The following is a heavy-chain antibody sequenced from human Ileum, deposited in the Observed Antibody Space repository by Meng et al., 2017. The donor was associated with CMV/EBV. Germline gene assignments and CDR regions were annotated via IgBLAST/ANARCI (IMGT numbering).Heavy chain of an antibody. CDR2: ITYDGTNQ. J-gene: IGHJ4*02. CDR3: ARDTASRGCYSKYDY. CDR1: EFIFTSFC. D-gene: IGHD6-19*01. Sequence: GGSLRLSCTASEFIFTSFCMHWVRQAPGKGLEWVAFITYDGTNQIYADSVKGRFTISRDNPENTLYLQMNSLRAEETAVYYCARDTASRGCYSKYDYWGQGTLVTVSS. V-gene: IGHV3-30*02.